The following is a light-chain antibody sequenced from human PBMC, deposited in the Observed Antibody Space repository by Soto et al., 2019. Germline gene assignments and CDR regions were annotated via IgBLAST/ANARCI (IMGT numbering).Light chain of an antibody. CDR3: SSYTSTSNVV. V-gene: IGLV2-14*01. J-gene: IGLJ2*01. Sequence: QSALTQPASVSGSPGQSISISCTGSSSDVGGYNYVSWYQQHPGKAPKLMIYDVRKRSSGVSNRFSGSRSGNTAALTISGLQAEDEADYYCSSYTSTSNVVFGGGTTLTVL. CDR1: SSDVGGYNY. CDR2: DVR.